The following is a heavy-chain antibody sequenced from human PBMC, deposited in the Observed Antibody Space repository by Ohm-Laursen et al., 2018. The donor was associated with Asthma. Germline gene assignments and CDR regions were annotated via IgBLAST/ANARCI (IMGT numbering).Heavy chain of an antibody. V-gene: IGHV3-30*03. CDR1: GFTFSSYG. D-gene: IGHD1-26*01. CDR2: ISYDGSNK. CDR3: AREGIVGAIDAFDI. Sequence: SLRLSCTASGFTFSSYGMHWVRQAPGKGLEWVAVISYDGSNKYYADSVKGRFTISRDNSKNTLYLQMNSLRAEDTAVYYCAREGIVGAIDAFDIWGQGTMVTVSS. J-gene: IGHJ3*02.